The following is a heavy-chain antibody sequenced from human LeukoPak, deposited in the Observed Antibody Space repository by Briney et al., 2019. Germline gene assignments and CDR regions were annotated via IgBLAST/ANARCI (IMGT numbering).Heavy chain of an antibody. Sequence: GGSLRLSCAASGFTFSSYAMSWVRQAPGKGLGWVSAISGSGGSTYYADSVKGRFTISRDNSKNTLYLQMNSLRAEDTAVYYCAKETHKYVEYSNFDYWGQGTLVTVSS. J-gene: IGHJ4*02. V-gene: IGHV3-23*01. D-gene: IGHD2-15*01. CDR2: ISGSGGST. CDR1: GFTFSSYA. CDR3: AKETHKYVEYSNFDY.